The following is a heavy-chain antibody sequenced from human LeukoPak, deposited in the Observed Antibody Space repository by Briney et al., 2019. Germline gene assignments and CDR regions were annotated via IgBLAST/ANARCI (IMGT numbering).Heavy chain of an antibody. CDR3: ARAHYYDSSGLPSL. CDR2: IYSGGST. V-gene: IGHV3-66*02. D-gene: IGHD3-22*01. CDR1: GFTVSSNY. Sequence: GGSLRLSCAASGFTVSSNYMSWVRQAPGKGLEWVSVIYSGGSTYYADSVKGRFTISRDNSKNTLYLQMNSLRAEDTAVYYCARAHYYDSSGLPSLWGQGTLVTVSS. J-gene: IGHJ4*02.